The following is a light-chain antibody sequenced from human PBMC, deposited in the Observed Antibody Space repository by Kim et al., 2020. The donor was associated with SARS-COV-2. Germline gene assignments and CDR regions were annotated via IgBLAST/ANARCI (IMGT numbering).Light chain of an antibody. V-gene: IGKV1-33*01. CDR1: QDITNY. J-gene: IGKJ2*01. Sequence: SASVGDRVTITCQSSQDITNYLNWYQQKPGKAPKLLIYDASNLETGVPSRFSGAGSRTNFTFTISSLQPEDSATYYCQQYDDLPYTFGQGTKLEIK. CDR2: DAS. CDR3: QQYDDLPYT.